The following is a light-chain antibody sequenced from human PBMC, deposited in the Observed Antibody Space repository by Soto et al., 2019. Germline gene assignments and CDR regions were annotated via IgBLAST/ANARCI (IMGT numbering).Light chain of an antibody. CDR1: SGSIAINY. CDR2: QNN. CDR3: QSYDSDFVV. Sequence: NFMLTQPHSVSESPGKTLSISFTRSSGSIAINYVQWYQQRPGSAPPTVIYQNNQRLSGVPDRFSGSTDGSSNSASLTISGLQTEDEADYYCQSYDSDFVVFGGGTKLTVL. J-gene: IGLJ2*01. V-gene: IGLV6-57*04.